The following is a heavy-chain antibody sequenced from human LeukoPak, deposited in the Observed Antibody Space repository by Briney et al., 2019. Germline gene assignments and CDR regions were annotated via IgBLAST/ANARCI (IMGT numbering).Heavy chain of an antibody. CDR3: ARILGGGPTGAFDI. Sequence: PSETLSLTCAVYGESFSGYYWSWIRQPPGKGLEWIGEINHSGSTNYNPSLKSRVTISVDTSKNQFSLKLSSVTAADTAVYYCARILGGGPTGAFDIWGQGTMVTVSS. D-gene: IGHD2-15*01. CDR1: GESFSGYY. V-gene: IGHV4-34*01. J-gene: IGHJ3*02. CDR2: INHSGST.